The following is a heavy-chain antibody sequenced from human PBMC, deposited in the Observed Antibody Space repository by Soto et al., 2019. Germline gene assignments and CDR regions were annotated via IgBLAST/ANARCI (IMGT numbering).Heavy chain of an antibody. V-gene: IGHV3-48*01. D-gene: IGHD3-3*01. Sequence: PGGSLRLSCAASGFTFSGYAMSWVRQAPGKGLEWVSAISGSSSSIYYADSVKGRFTISRDNAKNSLYLQMNSLRAEDTAVYYCARRSGFDIWGQGTMVTVSS. CDR2: ISGSSSSI. J-gene: IGHJ3*02. CDR3: ARRSGFDI. CDR1: GFTFSGYA.